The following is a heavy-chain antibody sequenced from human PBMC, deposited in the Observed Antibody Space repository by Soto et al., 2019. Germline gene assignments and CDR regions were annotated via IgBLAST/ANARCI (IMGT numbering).Heavy chain of an antibody. CDR2: INPNNGGT. D-gene: IGHD6-25*01. CDR3: AMQRSGVVY. CDR1: GYSFTANS. V-gene: IGHV1-2*04. J-gene: IGHJ4*02. Sequence: QVHLVQSGAEVKKPGASVRVSCKASGYSFTANSMHWVRQAPGEGLEWMGWINPNNGGTNYARKFQGWVTMTRDTSISTAYMDLTRLKSDDTGVYYCAMQRSGVVYWGQGTLVTVSS.